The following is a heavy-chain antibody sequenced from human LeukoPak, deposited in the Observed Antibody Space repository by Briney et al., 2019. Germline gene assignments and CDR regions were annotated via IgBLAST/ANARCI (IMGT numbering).Heavy chain of an antibody. CDR1: GGTFSSYA. CDR2: IIPIFGTA. J-gene: IGHJ4*02. CDR3: ARAFGVGDYGDYYFDY. V-gene: IGHV1-69*06. Sequence: SVKVSCKASGGTFSSYAISWVRQAPGQGLEWMGGIIPIFGTANYAQKFQGRVTITADTSTSTAYMELRSLRSDDTAVYYCARAFGVGDYGDYYFDYWGQGTLVTVSS. D-gene: IGHD4-17*01.